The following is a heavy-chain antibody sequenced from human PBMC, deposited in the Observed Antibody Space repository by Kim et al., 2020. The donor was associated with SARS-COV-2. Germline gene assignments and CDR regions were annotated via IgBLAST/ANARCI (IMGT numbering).Heavy chain of an antibody. CDR3: ARVSLTTDSFLFDY. CDR1: GYTFTRYR. V-gene: IGHV1-3*01. J-gene: IGHJ4*02. Sequence: ASVKVSCKASGYTFTRYRIHWLRQAPGQRLEWMGWIDAGNGNTKESQKFQGRVTITRDTSASTAYMQLSSLRSEDTALYYCARVSLTTDSFLFDYWGKGT. D-gene: IGHD3-9*01. CDR2: IDAGNGNT.